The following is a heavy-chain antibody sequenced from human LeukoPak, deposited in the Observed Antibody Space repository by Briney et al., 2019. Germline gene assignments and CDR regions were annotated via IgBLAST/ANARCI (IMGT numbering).Heavy chain of an antibody. CDR1: GYTFTGYY. J-gene: IGHJ4*02. D-gene: IGHD3-22*01. V-gene: IGHV1-2*04. CDR3: ARDRDYDSSGSLELDY. Sequence: ASVKVSCKASGYTFTGYYMHWVRQAPGQGLEWMGWINPNSGGTNYAQKFQGWVTMTRDTSISTAYMELSRLRSDDTAVYYCARDRDYDSSGSLELDYWGQGTLVTVSP. CDR2: INPNSGGT.